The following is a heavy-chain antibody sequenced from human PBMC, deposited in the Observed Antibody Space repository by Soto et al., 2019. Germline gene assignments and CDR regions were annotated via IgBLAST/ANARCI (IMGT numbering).Heavy chain of an antibody. Sequence: SVKVSCKVSGGTFSSYAISWVRQAPGQGLEWMGGIIPIFGTANYAQKFQGRVTITADESTSTAYMELSSLRSEDTAVYYCARIASGYAYGMDVWGKGTTVTVSS. CDR3: ARIASGYAYGMDV. J-gene: IGHJ6*04. CDR2: IIPIFGTA. CDR1: GGTFSSYA. V-gene: IGHV1-69*13. D-gene: IGHD2-2*01.